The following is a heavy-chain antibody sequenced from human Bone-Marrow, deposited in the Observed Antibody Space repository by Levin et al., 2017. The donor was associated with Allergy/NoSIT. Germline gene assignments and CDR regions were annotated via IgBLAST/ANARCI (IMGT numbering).Heavy chain of an antibody. CDR2: IYSGGST. CDR1: GFTVSSNY. J-gene: IGHJ6*02. Sequence: QSGGSLRLSCAASGFTVSSNYMSWVRQAPGKGLEWVSVIYSGGSTYYADSVKGRFTISRDNSKNTVYLQMNSLRGEDTAVYYCAREVTVAGYLYGMDVWGQGTTVTVSS. D-gene: IGHD6-19*01. CDR3: AREVTVAGYLYGMDV. V-gene: IGHV3-53*05.